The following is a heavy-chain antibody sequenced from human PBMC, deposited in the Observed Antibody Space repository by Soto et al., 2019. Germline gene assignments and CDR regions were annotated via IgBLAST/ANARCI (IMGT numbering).Heavy chain of an antibody. CDR2: IKDGGLT. CDR1: GGSLSGYY. V-gene: IGHV4-34*01. CDR3: ARGQEGVVATH. D-gene: IGHD5-12*01. Sequence: QVQLQQWGAGLLKPSETLSLTCVVYGGSLSGYYWSWIRQPPGKGLEWIGEIKDGGLTNYSPSLKSRPTISVGRPKNQFSLKFRSVTAADTAVYYCARGQEGVVATHWDQGALVTVSS. J-gene: IGHJ4*02.